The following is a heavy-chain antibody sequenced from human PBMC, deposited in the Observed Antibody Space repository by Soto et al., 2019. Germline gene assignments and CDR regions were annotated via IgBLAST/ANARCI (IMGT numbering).Heavy chain of an antibody. CDR3: ARTDPRISIFGVVIRSGQSSGYGMDV. D-gene: IGHD3-3*01. V-gene: IGHV4-30-4*01. J-gene: IGHJ6*02. CDR2: IYYSGST. CDR1: GGSISSGDYY. Sequence: PSETLSLTCTVSGGSISSGDYYWSWIRQPPGKGLEWIGYIYYSGSTYYNPSLKSRVTISVDTSKNQFSLKLSSVTAADTAVYYCARTDPRISIFGVVIRSGQSSGYGMDVWGQGTTVTVSS.